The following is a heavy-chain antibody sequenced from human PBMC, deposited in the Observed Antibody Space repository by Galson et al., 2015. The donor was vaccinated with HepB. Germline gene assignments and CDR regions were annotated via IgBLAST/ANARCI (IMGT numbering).Heavy chain of an antibody. CDR1: GFRFSGRS. Sequence: SLRLSCAASGFRFSGRSMHWVRQAPGKGPELIGVISYHGKYKYYSDSTTGRFTISRDNSGNTLFLQIDSLRPDDTAVYYCARDKKDTWFGNYDFLGMDVWGQGATVIVSS. D-gene: IGHD3-10*01. CDR2: ISYHGKYK. V-gene: IGHV3-30*03. J-gene: IGHJ6*02. CDR3: ARDKKDTWFGNYDFLGMDV.